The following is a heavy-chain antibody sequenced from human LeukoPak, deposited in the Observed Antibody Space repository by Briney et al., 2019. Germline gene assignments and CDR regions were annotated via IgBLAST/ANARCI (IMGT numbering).Heavy chain of an antibody. V-gene: IGHV4-4*07. Sequence: SEALSLTCTVSGGSISSYYWSWIRQPAGKGLEWIGRIYTSGSTNYNPSLKSRVTMSVDTSKNHFSLKLSSVTAADTAVYYCARIGYDILTGYQYDAFDIWGQGTMVTVSS. J-gene: IGHJ3*02. CDR1: GGSISSYY. CDR3: ARIGYDILTGYQYDAFDI. D-gene: IGHD3-9*01. CDR2: IYTSGST.